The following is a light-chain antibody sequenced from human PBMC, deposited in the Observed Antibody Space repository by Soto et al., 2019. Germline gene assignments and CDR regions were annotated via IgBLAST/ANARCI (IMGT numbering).Light chain of an antibody. CDR2: GNS. V-gene: IGLV1-40*01. CDR1: SXXIGAGYD. Sequence: XSVLXQPPSVSGAPGQRXXXPCTGSSXXIGAGYDVHWYQQLPGTAPKLLIYGNSNRPSGVPDRFSGSKSGTSASLAITGLQAEDEADYYCQSYDSSLSVNYVFGTGTKVTVL. J-gene: IGLJ1*01. CDR3: QSYDSSLSVNYV.